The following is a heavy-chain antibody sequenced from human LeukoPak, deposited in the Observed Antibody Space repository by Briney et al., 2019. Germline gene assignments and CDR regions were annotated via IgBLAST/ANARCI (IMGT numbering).Heavy chain of an antibody. CDR1: GFTFSSYA. Sequence: GSLRLSCAASGFTFSSYALHWVRQAPGKGLEWVAVISYDGSNKYYADSVKGRFTISRDNSKNTLYLQMNSLRAEDTAVYYCARTGSLSPFYYYYYMDVWGKGTTITVSS. D-gene: IGHD3-16*01. CDR3: ARTGSLSPFYYYYYMDV. CDR2: ISYDGSNK. J-gene: IGHJ6*03. V-gene: IGHV3-30*04.